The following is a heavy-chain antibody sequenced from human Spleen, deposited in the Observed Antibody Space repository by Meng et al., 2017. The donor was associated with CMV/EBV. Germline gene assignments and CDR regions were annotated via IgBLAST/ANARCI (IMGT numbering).Heavy chain of an antibody. CDR3: IWNDLGDY. CDR1: GFTFSNAW. J-gene: IGHJ4*02. CDR2: IKSKTDGETA. V-gene: IGHV3-15*01. D-gene: IGHD1-1*01. Sequence: EVQLWEPGGNSVKPGGSLRLSCAGSGFTFSNAWMSWVRQAPGKGLEWVGRIKSKTDGETADYNAPVKGRFTISRDDSKNTLYLQMNSLKTEDTAIYYCIWNDLGDYWGQGALVTVSS.